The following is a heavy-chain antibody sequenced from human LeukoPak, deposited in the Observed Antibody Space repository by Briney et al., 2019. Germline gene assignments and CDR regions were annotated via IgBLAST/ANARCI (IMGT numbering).Heavy chain of an antibody. CDR1: GYTFTNYY. D-gene: IGHD3-9*01. CDR3: ARGEYYDILTGYF. Sequence: ASVKVSCKASGYTFTNYYMHWVRQAPGQGLEWMGIINPSGGSPNYAQKFQGRVTITADESTSTAYMELSSLRSEDTAVYYCARGEYYDILTGYFWGQGTLVTVSS. J-gene: IGHJ4*02. CDR2: INPSGGSP. V-gene: IGHV1-46*01.